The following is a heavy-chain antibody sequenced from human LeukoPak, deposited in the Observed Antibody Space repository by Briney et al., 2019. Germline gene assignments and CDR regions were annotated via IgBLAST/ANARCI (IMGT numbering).Heavy chain of an antibody. CDR1: GFTFSSYA. CDR2: ISGSGDST. D-gene: IGHD2-2*01. Sequence: GGSLRLSCAASGFTFSSYAMSWVRQAPGKGLEWVSTISGSGDSTYYADSVKGRFTISRDNSKNTLHLQMNNLRAEDTAVYSCAKGRSGVSSAAINYWGQGTPVTVSS. V-gene: IGHV3-23*01. CDR3: AKGRSGVSSAAINY. J-gene: IGHJ4*02.